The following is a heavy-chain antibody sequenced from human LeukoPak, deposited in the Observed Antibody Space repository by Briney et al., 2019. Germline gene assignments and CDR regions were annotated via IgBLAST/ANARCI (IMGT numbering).Heavy chain of an antibody. CDR1: GYTFTDYY. Sequence: ASVKISCKVSGYTFTDYYMHWVQQAPGKGLEWMGLVDPEVGETIYAEKFQGRVTITADTSTDTAYMELSSLRSEDTAVYYCATPLGYCSSTSCYRSAFDIWGQGTMVTVSS. D-gene: IGHD2-2*01. CDR3: ATPLGYCSSTSCYRSAFDI. CDR2: VDPEVGET. V-gene: IGHV1-69-2*01. J-gene: IGHJ3*02.